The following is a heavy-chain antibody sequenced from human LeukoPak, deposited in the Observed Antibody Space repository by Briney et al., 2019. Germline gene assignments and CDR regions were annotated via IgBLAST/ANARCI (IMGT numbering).Heavy chain of an antibody. CDR3: ARGGYCSGNSCLNFDY. CDR2: IYHSGST. J-gene: IGHJ4*02. D-gene: IGHD2-15*01. Sequence: SETLSLTCAVSGGSISSSNWWSWVRQPPEKGLEWIGEIYHSGSTNYNPSLKSRVSISVDKSKNQFSLKLSSVTAADTAVYYCARGGYCSGNSCLNFDYWGQGTLVTVSS. CDR1: GGSISSSNW. V-gene: IGHV4-4*02.